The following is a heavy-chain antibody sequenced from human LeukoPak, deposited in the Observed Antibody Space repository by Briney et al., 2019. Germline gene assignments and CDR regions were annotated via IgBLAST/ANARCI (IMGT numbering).Heavy chain of an antibody. D-gene: IGHD2-21*02. CDR2: IYSGGST. J-gene: IGHJ2*01. V-gene: IGHV3-53*01. CDR3: ARDWTYCGGDCYPNWYFDL. Sequence: PGGSLRLSCAAPGFTVSSNYMSWVRQAPGKGLEWVSVIYSGGSTYYADPVKGRFTISRDNSKNTLYLQMNSLRAEDTAVYYCARDWTYCGGDCYPNWYFDLWGRGTLVTVSS. CDR1: GFTVSSNY.